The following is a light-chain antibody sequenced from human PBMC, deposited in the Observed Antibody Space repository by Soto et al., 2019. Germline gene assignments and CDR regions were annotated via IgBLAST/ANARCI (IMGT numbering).Light chain of an antibody. CDR3: QSYDSSLGGPV. CDR2: DKN. CDR1: SSNIGAGND. Sequence: QSVLTQSPSVSGAPGQRVTISCTGSSSNIGAGNDVQWYQQLPGTAPKLLIYDKNKRPSGVPDRFSGSKSGTSASLAITGLPAEDEADYYCQSYDSSLGGPVFGGGTKLTVL. J-gene: IGLJ3*02. V-gene: IGLV1-40*01.